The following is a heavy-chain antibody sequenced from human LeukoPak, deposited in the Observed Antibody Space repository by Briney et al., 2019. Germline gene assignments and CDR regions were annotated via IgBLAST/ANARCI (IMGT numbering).Heavy chain of an antibody. CDR2: ITISGRTA. D-gene: IGHD5-18*01. V-gene: IGHV3-23*01. Sequence: GGSLRLSCLASGFTFSNYAMSWVRQAPGKGLEWVSGITISGRTAYYADSVKGRFTISRDNFKNTLYLQMNSLRAEDTAVYYCARVDTVMAYYFDLWGQGTLVTVSS. CDR3: ARVDTVMAYYFDL. CDR1: GFTFSNYA. J-gene: IGHJ4*02.